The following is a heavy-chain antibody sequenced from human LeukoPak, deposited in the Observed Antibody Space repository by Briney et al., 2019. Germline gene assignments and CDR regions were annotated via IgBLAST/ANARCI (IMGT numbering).Heavy chain of an antibody. CDR3: ARDVVVVPAAGWYYYYYMDV. V-gene: IGHV3-7*01. CDR1: GFTFSSYW. Sequence: GGSLRLSCAASGFTFSSYWMSWVRQAPGKGLEWVANIKQDGSEKYYVDSVKGRFTISRDNAKNSLYLQMNSLRAEDTAVYYCARDVVVVPAAGWYYYYYMDVWGKGTTVTVSS. D-gene: IGHD2-2*01. J-gene: IGHJ6*03. CDR2: IKQDGSEK.